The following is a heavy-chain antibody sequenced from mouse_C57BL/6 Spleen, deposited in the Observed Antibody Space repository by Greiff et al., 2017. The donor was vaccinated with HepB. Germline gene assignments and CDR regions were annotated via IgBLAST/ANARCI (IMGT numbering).Heavy chain of an antibody. V-gene: IGHV1-69*01. J-gene: IGHJ2*01. Sequence: VQLQQPGAELVMPGASVKLSCKASGYTFTSYWMHWVKQRPGQGLEWIGEIDPSDSYTNYNQKFKGKSTLTVDKSSSTAYMQLSSLTSEDSAVYYCARAYDGYYTDYWGEGTPLTDSS. CDR1: GYTFTSYW. D-gene: IGHD2-3*01. CDR2: IDPSDSYT. CDR3: ARAYDGYYTDY.